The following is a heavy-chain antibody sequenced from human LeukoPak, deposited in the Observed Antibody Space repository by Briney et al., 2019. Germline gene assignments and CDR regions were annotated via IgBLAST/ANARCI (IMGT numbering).Heavy chain of an antibody. CDR3: ARWATSFDL. CDR2: INHNGSDK. J-gene: IGHJ4*02. V-gene: IGHV3-7*01. Sequence: PGXSLRLSCAASGFTLGNYWMSWVRQAPEKGLEWVANINHNGSDKYYVDSVTGRFTISRENANNSLYLQMNSLRVEDTAVYYCARWATSFDLWGQGTLVTVSS. CDR1: GFTLGNYW.